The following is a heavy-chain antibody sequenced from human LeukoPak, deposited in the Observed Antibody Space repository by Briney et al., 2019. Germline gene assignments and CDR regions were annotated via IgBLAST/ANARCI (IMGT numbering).Heavy chain of an antibody. CDR3: ARDEGKFIAVAGNFDY. CDR2: ISSSGSTI. V-gene: IGHV3-48*03. D-gene: IGHD6-19*01. CDR1: GFTFSSYA. J-gene: IGHJ4*02. Sequence: GGSLRLSCAASGFTFSSYAMHWVRQAPGKGLEWVSYISSSGSTIYYADSVKGRFTISRDNAKNSLYLQMNSLRAEDTAVYYCARDEGKFIAVAGNFDYWGQGTLVTVSS.